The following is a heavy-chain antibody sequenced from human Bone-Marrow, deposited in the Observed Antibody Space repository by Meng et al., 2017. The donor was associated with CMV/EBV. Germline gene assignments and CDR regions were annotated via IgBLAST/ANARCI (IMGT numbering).Heavy chain of an antibody. CDR2: INPSGGST. J-gene: IGHJ5*02. CDR3: ARVIGWELLLIGSGWFDP. D-gene: IGHD1-26*01. V-gene: IGHV1-46*01. CDR1: GYTFTSYY. Sequence: ASVKVSCKASGYTFTSYYMHWVRQAPGQGLEWMGIINPSGGSTSYAQKFQGRVTMTTDTSTSTAYMELRSLRSDDTAVYYCARVIGWELLLIGSGWFDPWGQGTLVTVSS.